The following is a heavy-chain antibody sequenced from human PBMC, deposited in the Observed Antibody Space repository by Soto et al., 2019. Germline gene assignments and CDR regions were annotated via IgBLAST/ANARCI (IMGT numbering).Heavy chain of an antibody. D-gene: IGHD6-13*01. Sequence: SETLSLTCAVYGGSFSGYYWSWIRQPPGKGLEWIGEINHSGSTNYNPSLKSRVTISVDTSKNQFSLKMSSVTAADTAVYYCASPKSIAAAATAPWGQGTLVTVSS. CDR2: INHSGST. CDR3: ASPKSIAAAATAP. CDR1: GGSFSGYY. J-gene: IGHJ5*02. V-gene: IGHV4-34*01.